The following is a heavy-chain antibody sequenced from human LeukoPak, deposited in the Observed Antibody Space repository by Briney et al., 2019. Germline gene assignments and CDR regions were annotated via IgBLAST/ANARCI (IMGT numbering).Heavy chain of an antibody. CDR1: GGSINNNSYY. Sequence: SETLSLTCTVSGGSINNNSYYWGWIRQPPGKGLEWIGSIYYTGSTYYNPSLKSRATISVDTSKNQFSLKLSSVTAADTAVYYCARARGYSGYDSGLFDYWGQGTLVTVSS. D-gene: IGHD5-12*01. J-gene: IGHJ4*02. V-gene: IGHV4-39*01. CDR2: IYYTGST. CDR3: ARARGYSGYDSGLFDY.